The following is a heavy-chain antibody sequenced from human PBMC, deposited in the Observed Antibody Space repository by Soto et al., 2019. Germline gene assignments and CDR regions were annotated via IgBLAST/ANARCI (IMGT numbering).Heavy chain of an antibody. V-gene: IGHV4-30-4*01. CDR2: IYYSGST. Sequence: QVQLQESGPGLVKPSQTLSLTCTVSGGSISSGDYYWSWIRQPPGKGLEWIGYIYYSGSTYYNPSLKSRVTISVDTSKHQFSLKLSSVTAADTAVYYCARNMITFGGVIPPFDYWGQGTLVTVSS. CDR3: ARNMITFGGVIPPFDY. CDR1: GGSISSGDYY. D-gene: IGHD3-16*02. J-gene: IGHJ4*02.